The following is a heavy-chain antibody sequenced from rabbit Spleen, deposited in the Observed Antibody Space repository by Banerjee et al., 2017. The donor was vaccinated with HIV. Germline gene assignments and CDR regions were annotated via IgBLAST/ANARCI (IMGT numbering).Heavy chain of an antibody. CDR1: GIDFSRNY. V-gene: IGHV1S40*01. CDR2: INTGTANT. Sequence: QSLEESGGGLVKPGGTLTLTCKASGIDFSRNYMSWVRQAPGKGLEWIGYINTGTANTYYASWAKGRFTISKTSSTTVTLQMTSLTVADTATFFCARSSGSSYQSLWGPGTLVTVS. D-gene: IGHD8-1*01. J-gene: IGHJ4*01. CDR3: ARSSGSSYQSL.